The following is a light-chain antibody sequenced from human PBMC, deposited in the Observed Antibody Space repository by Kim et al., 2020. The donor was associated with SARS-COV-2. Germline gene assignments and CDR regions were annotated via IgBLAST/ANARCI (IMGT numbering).Light chain of an antibody. V-gene: IGLV3-1*01. CDR1: KLGDKY. CDR3: QAWDSSTVV. CDR2: QDS. J-gene: IGLJ2*01. Sequence: YELTQPPSVSVSPGQTASITCSGDKLGDKYACWYQQKPGQSPVLLIYQDSKRPSGIPERFSGSNSGNTATLTISGTQAMDEADYYCQAWDSSTVVFGGG.